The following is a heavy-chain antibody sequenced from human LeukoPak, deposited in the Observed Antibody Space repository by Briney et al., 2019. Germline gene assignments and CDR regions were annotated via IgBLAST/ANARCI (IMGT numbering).Heavy chain of an antibody. Sequence: PSETLSLTCSVSGGSISSSSYFWGWIRQPPGKGLEWIGSIYYSGSTYSNPSLKSRVTISVDTSKSQFSLKLTSVTAADTAVYYCARDGYTYGSFDYWGQGTLVTVSS. CDR3: ARDGYTYGSFDY. CDR1: GGSISSSSYF. J-gene: IGHJ4*02. D-gene: IGHD5-18*01. V-gene: IGHV4-39*01. CDR2: IYYSGST.